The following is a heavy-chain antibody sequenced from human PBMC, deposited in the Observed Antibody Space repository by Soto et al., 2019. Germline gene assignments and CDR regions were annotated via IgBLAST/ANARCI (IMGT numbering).Heavy chain of an antibody. V-gene: IGHV3-33*01. J-gene: IGHJ2*01. CDR3: ARAPDYCDDWFFDL. CDR1: GFTFSSYG. CDR2: IWYDGSNK. Sequence: QVQLVESGGGVVQPGRSLRLSCAASGFTFSSYGMHWVRQAPGKGLEWVAVIWYDGSNKYYADSVKGRFTISRDNSKNTRDLQMTSLRAEDTAVSYCARAPDYCDDWFFDLWGRGPLVTVSS. D-gene: IGHD4-17*01.